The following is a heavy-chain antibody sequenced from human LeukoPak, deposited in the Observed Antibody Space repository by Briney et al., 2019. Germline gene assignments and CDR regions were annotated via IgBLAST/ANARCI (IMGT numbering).Heavy chain of an antibody. Sequence: SETLSLTCTVSGVSISSSNSYWGWIRQPPGKGLEWIGSIYYSGSTYYNPSLKSRVTISVDTSKNQFPLKLSSVTAADTAVYYCARSSGLLPIDYWGQGTLVTVSS. CDR1: GVSISSSNSY. D-gene: IGHD1-26*01. V-gene: IGHV4-39*06. CDR3: ARSSGLLPIDY. J-gene: IGHJ4*02. CDR2: IYYSGST.